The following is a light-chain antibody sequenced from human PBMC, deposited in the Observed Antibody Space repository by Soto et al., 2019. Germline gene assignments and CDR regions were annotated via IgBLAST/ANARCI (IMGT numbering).Light chain of an antibody. CDR2: GNS. CDR1: SSNIGAGYD. V-gene: IGLV1-40*01. Sequence: QSVLTQPPSASGSPGQRVTISCTGSSSNIGAGYDVHWYQQLPGTAPKLLIYGNSNRPSGVPDRVSGSKSCTSASLAITGLQAEDEADHYCQCYDSSRRGVVFGGGTKLTVL. CDR3: QCYDSSRRGVV. J-gene: IGLJ2*01.